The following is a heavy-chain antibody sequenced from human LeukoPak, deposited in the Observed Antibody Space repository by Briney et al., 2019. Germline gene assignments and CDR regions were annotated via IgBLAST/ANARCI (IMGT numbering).Heavy chain of an antibody. J-gene: IGHJ4*02. Sequence: GGSLRLSCAASGFTFSSYWMHWVRQAPGKGLVGVSRINDDGRSTSYADSVKGRFTISRDNAKNTLYLQMNSLRAEDTAVYYCAKSVEEPDYGGQGTLVTVSS. V-gene: IGHV3-74*01. CDR2: INDDGRST. D-gene: IGHD1-14*01. CDR3: AKSVEEPDY. CDR1: GFTFSSYW.